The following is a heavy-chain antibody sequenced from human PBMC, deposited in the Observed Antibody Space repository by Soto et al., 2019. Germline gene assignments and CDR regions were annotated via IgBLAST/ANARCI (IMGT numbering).Heavy chain of an antibody. V-gene: IGHV1-8*01. CDR2: MNPNSGNT. J-gene: IGHJ6*02. Sequence: QVQLVQSGAEVKKPGASVKVSCKASGYTFTSYDINWVRQATGQGLEWMGWMNPNSGNTGYAQKFQGRVTMTRNTSIRTAYMELSSLRSEDTAVYYCARGSYVYYYYGMDVWGQGTTVTVSS. D-gene: IGHD3-16*01. CDR3: ARGSYVYYYYGMDV. CDR1: GYTFTSYD.